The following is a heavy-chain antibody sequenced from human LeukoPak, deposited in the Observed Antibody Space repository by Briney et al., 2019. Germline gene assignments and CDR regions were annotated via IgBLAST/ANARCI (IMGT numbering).Heavy chain of an antibody. J-gene: IGHJ5*02. D-gene: IGHD3-10*01. CDR3: TRVDVLLWFGETPENWFDP. Sequence: GRSLRLSYAASGFTFSSYAMYWVRQAPGKGLEWVAVISYDGSDKFYADSVKGRFTISRDSSKNTLYLQMNSLRPEGTAVYYCTRVDVLLWFGETPENWFDPWGQGTLVTVSS. CDR1: GFTFSSYA. V-gene: IGHV3-30*04. CDR2: ISYDGSDK.